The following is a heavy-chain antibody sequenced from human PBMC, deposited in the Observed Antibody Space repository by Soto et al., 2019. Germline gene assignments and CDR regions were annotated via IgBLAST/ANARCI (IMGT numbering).Heavy chain of an antibody. J-gene: IGHJ4*02. D-gene: IGHD3-16*02. V-gene: IGHV4-30-2*01. CDR2: IYQSGST. CDR3: ARYDRYRYTYDY. Sequence: PSETLSLTCAVSGGSISSGGYSWNWIRQPPGKGLEWIGYIYQSGSTYYNPSLKSRVTISVDRSKNQFSLNLTSVTAADTAVYYCARYDRYRYTYDYWGRGTLVTVSA. CDR1: GGSISSGGYS.